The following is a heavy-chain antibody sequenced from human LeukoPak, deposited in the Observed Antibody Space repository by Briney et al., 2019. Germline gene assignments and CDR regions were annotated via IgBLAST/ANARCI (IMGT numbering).Heavy chain of an antibody. CDR2: INPNSGGT. J-gene: IGHJ4*02. CDR1: GYTFTGYY. CDR3: ARDKYYGSGSYVY. Sequence: GASVKASCKASGYTFTGYYMHWVRQAPGQGLEWMGWINPNSGGTNYAQKFQGRVTMTRDTSISTAYMELSRLRSDDTAVYYCARDKYYGSGSYVYWGQGTLVTVSS. D-gene: IGHD3-10*01. V-gene: IGHV1-2*02.